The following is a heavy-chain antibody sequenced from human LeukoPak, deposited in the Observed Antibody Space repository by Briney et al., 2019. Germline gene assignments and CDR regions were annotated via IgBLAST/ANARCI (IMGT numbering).Heavy chain of an antibody. J-gene: IGHJ6*02. CDR3: ASSTPVYDSSGYYPYYYYGMDV. V-gene: IGHV3-53*01. CDR2: IYSGGST. Sequence: GGSLRLSCAASGFTVSSNYMSWVRQAPGKGLEWVSVIYSGGSTYYADSVKGRFTISRDNSKNTLYLQMNSLRAEDTAVYYCASSTPVYDSSGYYPYYYYGMDVWGQGTTVTVSS. CDR1: GFTVSSNY. D-gene: IGHD3-22*01.